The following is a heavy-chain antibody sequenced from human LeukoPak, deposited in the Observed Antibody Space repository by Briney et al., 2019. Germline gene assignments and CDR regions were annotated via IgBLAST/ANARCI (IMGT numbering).Heavy chain of an antibody. Sequence: SETLSLTCTVSGGSISSYYWSWIRQPPGKGLEWIGYIYYRGSTNYNPSLKSRVTISVDTSKNQFSLKLSSVTAADTAVYYCASTALRWAYFDYWGQGTLVTVSS. D-gene: IGHD4-23*01. CDR2: IYYRGST. V-gene: IGHV4-59*01. CDR1: GGSISSYY. J-gene: IGHJ4*02. CDR3: ASTALRWAYFDY.